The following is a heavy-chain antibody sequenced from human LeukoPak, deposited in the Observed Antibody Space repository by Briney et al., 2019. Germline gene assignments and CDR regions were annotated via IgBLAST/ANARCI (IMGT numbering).Heavy chain of an antibody. CDR3: AREAIAAGKNFDY. CDR1: GGTFSSYA. CDR2: IIPIFGTA. Sequence: SVKVSCKASGGTFSSYAISWVRQAPGQGLEWMGGIIPIFGTANYAQKFQGRVTITTDESTSTAYMELSSLRSEDTAVYYCAREAIAAGKNFDYWGQGTQVTVSS. D-gene: IGHD6-25*01. J-gene: IGHJ4*02. V-gene: IGHV1-69*05.